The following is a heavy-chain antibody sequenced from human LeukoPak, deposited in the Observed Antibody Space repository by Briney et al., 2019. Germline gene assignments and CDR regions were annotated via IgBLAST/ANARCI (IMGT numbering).Heavy chain of an antibody. D-gene: IGHD6-25*01. J-gene: IGHJ5*02. CDR2: ISGSGGST. Sequence: PGGSLRLSCAASGFTFSSYAMTWVRQAPGKGLEWVSVISGSGGSTYYADSVKGRFTISRDNSKNTLSLQMNSLRAEDTAVYYCARAGATVSTIWFDPWGQGTLVTVSS. CDR1: GFTFSSYA. V-gene: IGHV3-23*01. CDR3: ARAGATVSTIWFDP.